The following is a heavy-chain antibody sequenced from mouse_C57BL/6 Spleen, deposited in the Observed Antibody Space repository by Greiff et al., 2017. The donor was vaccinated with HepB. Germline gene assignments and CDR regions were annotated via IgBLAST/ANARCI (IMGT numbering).Heavy chain of an antibody. Sequence: QVHVKQSGAELVKPGASVKLSCKASGYTFTSYWMHWVKQRPGRGLEWIGRIDPNSGGTKYNEKFKSKATLTVDKPSSTAYMQLSSLTSEDSAVYYCARRYYGTIYAMDYWGQGTSVTVSS. CDR1: GYTFTSYW. J-gene: IGHJ4*01. D-gene: IGHD1-1*01. CDR3: ARRYYGTIYAMDY. V-gene: IGHV1-72*01. CDR2: IDPNSGGT.